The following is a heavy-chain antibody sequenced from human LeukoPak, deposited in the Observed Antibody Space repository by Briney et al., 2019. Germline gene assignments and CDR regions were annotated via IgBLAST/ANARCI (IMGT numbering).Heavy chain of an antibody. D-gene: IGHD3-22*01. J-gene: IGHJ4*02. CDR2: ITSTSTYI. V-gene: IGHV3-21*01. CDR3: AKGYYYESRFYFDY. CDR1: GFTFSTYT. Sequence: PGGSLRLSCAASGFTFSTYTMKWVRQAPGRGLEWVSSITSTSTYIYYADSVKGRFTISRDNAKNSLFLQMNSLRAEDTAVYYCAKGYYYESRFYFDYWGQGNLVTVSS.